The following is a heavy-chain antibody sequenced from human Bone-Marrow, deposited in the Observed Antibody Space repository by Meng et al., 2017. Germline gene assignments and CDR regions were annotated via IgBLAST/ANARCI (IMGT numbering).Heavy chain of an antibody. J-gene: IGHJ6*02. D-gene: IGHD2-2*01. Sequence: GESLKISRAASGFTLSSYAMHWVRQAPGKGLEWVAATSYDGSNTYYVDSVKGRFTISRDNSKNTLYLQMNRLRAEDTAVYYCARSGRYCSSTGCYYHYYGMDVWGQGTTVTVSS. V-gene: IGHV3-30*04. CDR3: ARSGRYCSSTGCYYHYYGMDV. CDR1: GFTLSSYA. CDR2: TSYDGSNT.